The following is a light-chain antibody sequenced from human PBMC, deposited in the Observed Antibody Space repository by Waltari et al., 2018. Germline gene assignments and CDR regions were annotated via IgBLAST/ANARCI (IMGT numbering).Light chain of an antibody. CDR3: QQSFNGPVT. CDR1: ENINRY. V-gene: IGKV1-39*01. J-gene: IGKJ4*01. Sequence: DIQMTQSPSSLSASVGDRVTITFRASENINRYIIWYQQKPGKAPKLLIYGASTLQSGVPSRFSGAGSGTDFTLTINSLQPDDFATYYCQQSFNGPVTFGGGTKVEMK. CDR2: GAS.